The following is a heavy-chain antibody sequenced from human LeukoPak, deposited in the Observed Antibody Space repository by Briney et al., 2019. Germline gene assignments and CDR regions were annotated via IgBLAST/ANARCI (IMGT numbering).Heavy chain of an antibody. CDR2: ISSATSTI. V-gene: IGHV3-48*01. CDR1: GFTFSSSG. J-gene: IGHJ4*02. Sequence: GGSLRLSCAASGFTFSSSGMNWVRQAPGKGLEWVSYISSATSTIYYADSVKGRFTISRDISKNTLFLQMNSLRAEDTAIYYCAKGAYDYIEIAYFDSWGQGTLVTVSS. D-gene: IGHD5-12*01. CDR3: AKGAYDYIEIAYFDS.